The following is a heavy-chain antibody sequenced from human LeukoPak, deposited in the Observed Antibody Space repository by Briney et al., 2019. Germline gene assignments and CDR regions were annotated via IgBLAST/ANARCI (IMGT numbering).Heavy chain of an antibody. CDR2: IHYTGST. J-gene: IGHJ5*02. V-gene: IGHV4-61*01. CDR3: ARGGYYGSGNDFRFDP. D-gene: IGHD3-10*01. Sequence: SETLSLTCTVSGYSISSGYYWGWIRQSPGKGLECIGYIHYTGSTNYNPSLKSRVTISVETSKNQFSLKLKSVTAAGTAVYYCARGGYYGSGNDFRFDPWGQGTLVTVSS. CDR1: GYSISSGYY.